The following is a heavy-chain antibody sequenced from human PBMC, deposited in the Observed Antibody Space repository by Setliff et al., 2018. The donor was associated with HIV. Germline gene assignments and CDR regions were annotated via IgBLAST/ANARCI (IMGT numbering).Heavy chain of an antibody. CDR3: ARSPGDYLFDY. D-gene: IGHD4-17*01. CDR1: GGTFSDYA. J-gene: IGHJ4*02. V-gene: IGHV1-3*01. CDR2: INAGYGNT. Sequence: ASVKVSCKASGGTFSDYAISWVRQAPGQGLEWMGAINAGYGNTKYSQKFQGRVTITRDASASTAYMELSSLRSEDTAVYYCARSPGDYLFDYWGLGTLVTVSS.